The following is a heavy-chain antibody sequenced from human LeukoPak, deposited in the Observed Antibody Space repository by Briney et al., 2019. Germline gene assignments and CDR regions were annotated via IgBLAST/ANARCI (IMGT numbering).Heavy chain of an antibody. Sequence: ASVKVSCKASGYTFTSYGISWVRQAPGQGLEWMGWISGYNGNTNYAQKLQGRVSMTTDTSTSTAYMELRSLRSDDTAVYYCASGSSTSCYGCSGLYYWGQGTLVTVSS. V-gene: IGHV1-18*01. J-gene: IGHJ4*02. CDR1: GYTFTSYG. CDR2: ISGYNGNT. CDR3: ASGSSTSCYGCSGLYY. D-gene: IGHD2-2*01.